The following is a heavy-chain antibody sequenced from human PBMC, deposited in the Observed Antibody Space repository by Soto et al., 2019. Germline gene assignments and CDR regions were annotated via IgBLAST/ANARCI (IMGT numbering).Heavy chain of an antibody. J-gene: IGHJ5*02. D-gene: IGHD5-18*01. Sequence: SETLSLTCSASGGSMNSGSHSWNWIRQAAGMGLEWIGFVYYSGTTYYNPALNGRATFSVDRANSQFSLQLRPVTAAATAVYFCARGLFGYGDGTSPSPNNWFDPWSQGSLVTVSS. CDR1: GGSMNSGSHS. V-gene: IGHV4-30-2*01. CDR3: ARGLFGYGDGTSPSPNNWFDP. CDR2: VYYSGTT.